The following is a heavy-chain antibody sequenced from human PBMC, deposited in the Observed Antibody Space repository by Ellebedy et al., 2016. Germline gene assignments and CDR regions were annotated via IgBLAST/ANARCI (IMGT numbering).Heavy chain of an antibody. CDR2: VTPYSGKT. Sequence: ASVKVSCKASGYSFISYDINWVRQATGQGLEWMGRVTPYSGKTDYAPKFQGRVTMTRDTSTSTAYVELSSLRSEDTAVYYCGIAATGTAVGDWGQGTLVIVSS. CDR3: GIAATGTAVGD. V-gene: IGHV1-8*01. CDR1: GYSFISYD. D-gene: IGHD6-13*01. J-gene: IGHJ1*01.